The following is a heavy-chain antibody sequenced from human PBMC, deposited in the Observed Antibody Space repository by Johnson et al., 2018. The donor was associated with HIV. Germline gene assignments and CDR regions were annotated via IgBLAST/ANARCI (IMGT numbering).Heavy chain of an antibody. V-gene: IGHV3-23*04. D-gene: IGHD3-16*01. CDR1: GFTFSSYG. J-gene: IGHJ3*02. Sequence: VQLVESGGGLVQPGGSLRLSCAASGFTFSSYGMSWVRQAPGKGLEWVSGVTGTGGDTYYAESVKGRFTISRDNSKNTLYMQMNKLRAEDTAVYFCAGQVRGLRLGVDAFDIWGQGTMVTVSS. CDR2: VTGTGGDT. CDR3: AGQVRGLRLGVDAFDI.